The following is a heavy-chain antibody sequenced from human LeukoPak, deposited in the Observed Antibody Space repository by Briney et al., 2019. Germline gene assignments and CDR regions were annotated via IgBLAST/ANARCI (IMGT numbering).Heavy chain of an antibody. CDR3: VRQISSY. CDR1: GYTFTDYY. CDR2: INSNSGDT. V-gene: IGHV1-2*02. J-gene: IGHJ1*01. D-gene: IGHD2/OR15-2a*01. Sequence: ASVKVSCKASGYTFTDYYIHWVRQAPGQRLEWMGWINSNSGDTNYALKFQGRVTMTRDTSISTAYIELSRLTSDDTAVYYCVRQISSYWGQGTLVTVSS.